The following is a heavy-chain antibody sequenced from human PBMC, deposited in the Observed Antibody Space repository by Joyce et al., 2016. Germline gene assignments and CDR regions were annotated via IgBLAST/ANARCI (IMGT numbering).Heavy chain of an antibody. CDR3: ARGDTSSGWYDSWFDP. Sequence: QVQLVESGGGVVQPGRSLRLSCAASGFTFSSYGMHWVRQAPGKGRGWGAVISYEGSVKYYADAVKGRFTISRDNSKNTLYLQMNSLRAEDTAVYYSARGDTSSGWYDSWFDPWGQGTLVTVSS. V-gene: IGHV3-30*03. CDR1: GFTFSSYG. J-gene: IGHJ5*02. CDR2: ISYEGSVK. D-gene: IGHD6-19*01.